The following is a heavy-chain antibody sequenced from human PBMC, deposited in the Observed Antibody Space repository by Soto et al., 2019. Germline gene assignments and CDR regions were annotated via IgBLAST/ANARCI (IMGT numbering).Heavy chain of an antibody. Sequence: PGESLKISCKGSGYSFTSYWIGWVRQMPGKGLEWMGIIYPGDSDTRYSPSFQGQVTISADKSISTAYLQWSSLKASDTAMYYCARHVATGTTEYYYYYGMDVWGQGTKVTVSS. CDR1: GYSFTSYW. J-gene: IGHJ6*02. CDR3: ARHVATGTTEYYYYYGMDV. V-gene: IGHV5-51*01. CDR2: IYPGDSDT. D-gene: IGHD1-7*01.